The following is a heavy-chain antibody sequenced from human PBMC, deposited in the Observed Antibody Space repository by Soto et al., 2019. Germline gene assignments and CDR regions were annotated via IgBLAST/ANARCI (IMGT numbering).Heavy chain of an antibody. Sequence: SVKVSCKASGGTFSSYAISWVRQAPGQGLEWMGGIIPIFGTANYAQKFQGRVTITAGKSTSTAYMEPSSLRAEDTAVYYCAKGSRHHIVVVTAIRLSHYYYGMDVWGQGTTVTVSS. CDR2: IIPIFGTA. V-gene: IGHV1-69*06. J-gene: IGHJ6*02. CDR1: GGTFSSYA. CDR3: AKGSRHHIVVVTAIRLSHYYYGMDV. D-gene: IGHD2-21*02.